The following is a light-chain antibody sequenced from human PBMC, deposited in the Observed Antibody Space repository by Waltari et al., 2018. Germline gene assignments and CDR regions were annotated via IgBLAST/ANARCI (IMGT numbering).Light chain of an antibody. Sequence: QSALTQPASVSGSPGQSITISCTGTSSDVGGYNYVSWYQQHPGKAPNLMIYDVSNRPSGVSNRVSGSKSGNTASLTISGLQAEDEADYYCSSYTSSSTHWVFGGGTKLTVL. CDR2: DVS. CDR1: SSDVGGYNY. CDR3: SSYTSSSTHWV. V-gene: IGLV2-14*01. J-gene: IGLJ3*02.